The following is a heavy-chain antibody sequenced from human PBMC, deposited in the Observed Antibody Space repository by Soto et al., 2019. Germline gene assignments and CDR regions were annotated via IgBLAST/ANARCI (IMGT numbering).Heavy chain of an antibody. CDR1: GFTFSSYG. CDR2: IPNAENKK. V-gene: IGHV3-30-3*01. CDR3: ARTAGGRVRGALDI. Sequence: PGGSLRLSCVASGFTFSSYGMHWVRQAPGKGLEWVAVIPNAENKKYYADSVKGRLTISRDNSQNTLFLQMHSLMSEDTAVYYCARTAGGRVRGALDIWGQGTMVT. J-gene: IGHJ3*02. D-gene: IGHD6-13*01.